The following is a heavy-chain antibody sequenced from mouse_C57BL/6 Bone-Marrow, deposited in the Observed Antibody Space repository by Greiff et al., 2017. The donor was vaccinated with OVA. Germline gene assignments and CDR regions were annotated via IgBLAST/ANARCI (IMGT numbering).Heavy chain of an antibody. CDR1: GFTFNTYA. CDR3: VREAYDGFLAWFAY. D-gene: IGHD2-3*01. CDR2: IRSKSSNYAT. J-gene: IGHJ3*01. V-gene: IGHV10-3*01. Sequence: EVQVVESGGGLVQPKGSLKLSCAASGFTFNTYAMHWVRQAPGKGLEWVARIRSKSSNYATYYADSVKDRFTISRDDSQSMLYLQMNNLKTEDTAMYYCVREAYDGFLAWFAYWGQGTLVTVSA.